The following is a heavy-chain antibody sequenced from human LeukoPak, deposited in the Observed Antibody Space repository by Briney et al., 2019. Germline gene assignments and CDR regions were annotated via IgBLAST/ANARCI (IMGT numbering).Heavy chain of an antibody. CDR2: IYHSGST. V-gene: IGHV4-38-2*02. CDR3: CGSGWFAGPFGY. CDR1: GYSISSGYY. Sequence: PSETLSLTCTVSGYSISSGYYWGWIRQPPGKGLEWIGSIYHSGSTYYNPSLKSRVTISVDTSKNQFSLKLSSVTAADTAVYYCCGSGWFAGPFGYWGQGALVTVSS. J-gene: IGHJ4*02. D-gene: IGHD6-19*01.